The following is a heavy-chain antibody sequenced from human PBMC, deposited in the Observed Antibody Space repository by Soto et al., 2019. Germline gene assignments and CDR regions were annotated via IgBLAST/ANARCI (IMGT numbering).Heavy chain of an antibody. CDR3: AREPEDGVPVDY. V-gene: IGHV1-3*01. J-gene: IGHJ4*02. CDR1: GYTFTAHS. CDR2: IIVSHDWP. D-gene: IGHD2-8*01. Sequence: VQLVQSGTEVKEPGASVRVSCKASGYTFTAHSLHWAGQAPGQGLEWMGWIIVSHDWPRYAPQFQGRLTFETDTNGTTSDMHLTRLTPADTAVYFCAREPEDGVPVDYWGQGTPVVVSS.